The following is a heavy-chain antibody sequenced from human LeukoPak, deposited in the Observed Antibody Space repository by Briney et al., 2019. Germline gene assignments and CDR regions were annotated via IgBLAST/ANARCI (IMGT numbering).Heavy chain of an antibody. V-gene: IGHV3-48*03. Sequence: GGSLTLSCAASGFTFSSYEMNWVRQAPGKGLEWVSYISSSGSTIYYADSVKGRFTISRDNAKNSLYLQMNSLRAEDTAVYYCARNSGYCSGGSCYYYFDYWGQGTLVTVSS. D-gene: IGHD2-15*01. CDR1: GFTFSSYE. CDR2: ISSSGSTI. J-gene: IGHJ4*02. CDR3: ARNSGYCSGGSCYYYFDY.